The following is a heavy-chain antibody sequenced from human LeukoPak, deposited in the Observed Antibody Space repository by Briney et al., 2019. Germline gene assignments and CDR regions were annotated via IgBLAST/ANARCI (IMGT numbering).Heavy chain of an antibody. CDR1: GFTFSSYS. Sequence: PGGSLRLSCAASGFTFSSYSMNWVRQAPGKGLEWVSYISSSSSTIYYAGSVKGRFTISRDNAKNSLYLQMNSLRAEDTAVYYCARDSYGSGSYYRIDYWGQGTLVTVSS. CDR2: ISSSSSTI. J-gene: IGHJ4*02. D-gene: IGHD3-10*01. CDR3: ARDSYGSGSYYRIDY. V-gene: IGHV3-48*04.